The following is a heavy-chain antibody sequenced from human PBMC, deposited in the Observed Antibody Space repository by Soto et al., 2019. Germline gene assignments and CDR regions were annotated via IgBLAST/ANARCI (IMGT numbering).Heavy chain of an antibody. CDR1: GYTFTSYG. V-gene: IGHV1-18*01. Sequence: ASVKVSCKASGYTFTSYGISWVRQAPGQVLEWMGWISAYNGNTNYAQKLQGRVTMTTDTSTSTAYMELRSLRSDDTAVYYCARDCISTSCPNWFDPWGQGTLVTVSS. CDR2: ISAYNGNT. J-gene: IGHJ5*02. CDR3: ARDCISTSCPNWFDP. D-gene: IGHD2-2*01.